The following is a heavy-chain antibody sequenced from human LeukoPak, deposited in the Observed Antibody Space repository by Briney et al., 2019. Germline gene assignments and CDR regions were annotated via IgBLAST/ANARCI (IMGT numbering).Heavy chain of an antibody. CDR3: ARSWAAKWELPGQFDS. V-gene: IGHV4-59*08. CDR2: VFSRGTT. CDR1: GASMNNYY. D-gene: IGHD1-26*01. J-gene: IGHJ4*02. Sequence: SETLSLTCTVSGASMNNYYWSWIRQSPKKGLEWLGFVFSRGTTNLNPSFKSRLIMSIDTSKNQFSLRLSSVTAADTAVYFCARSWAAKWELPGQFDSWGQGRLVSVSS.